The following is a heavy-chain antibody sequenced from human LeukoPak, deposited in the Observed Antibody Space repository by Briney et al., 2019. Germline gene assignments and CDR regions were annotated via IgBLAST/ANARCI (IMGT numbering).Heavy chain of an antibody. CDR1: GFTFSNAW. Sequence: SGGSLRLSCAASGFTFSNAWMSWVRQAPGKGLEWVGRIKSKTDGGTTGYAAPVKGRFTISRDDSKNTLYLQMNSLKTEDTAVYYCTTDDILRSAFDIWGQGTMVTVSS. CDR3: TTDDILRSAFDI. D-gene: IGHD1-26*01. CDR2: IKSKTDGGTT. V-gene: IGHV3-15*01. J-gene: IGHJ3*02.